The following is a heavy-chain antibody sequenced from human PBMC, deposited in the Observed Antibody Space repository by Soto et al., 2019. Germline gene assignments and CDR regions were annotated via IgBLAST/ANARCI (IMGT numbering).Heavy chain of an antibody. J-gene: IGHJ6*02. V-gene: IGHV3-48*01. CDR3: TRDFQGPLDYGMDV. Sequence: LRLSCAAFGFKISSSSMNWVRQAPGRGLEWVAYISDSGSNTLYADSVKGRFTVSRDTAKNSLYLQMNSLRAEDTAVYYCTRDFQGPLDYGMDVWGQGTTVTVSS. CDR1: GFKISSSS. D-gene: IGHD1-1*01. CDR2: ISDSGSNT.